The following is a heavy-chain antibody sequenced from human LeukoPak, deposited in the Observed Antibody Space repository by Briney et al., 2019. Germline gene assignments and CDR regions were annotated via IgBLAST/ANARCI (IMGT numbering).Heavy chain of an antibody. CDR3: ARAGHYYFDY. V-gene: IGHV3-7*04. CDR1: GFTFSHYW. J-gene: IGHJ4*02. Sequence: PGGSLRLSCAASGFTFSHYWMTWVRQAPGKGLEWVANIRPDGTEKYYVGSVKGRFTISRDNAKNSLYLKMNSLSAEDTAVYYCARAGHYYFDYWGQGTLVTVSS. CDR2: IRPDGTEK.